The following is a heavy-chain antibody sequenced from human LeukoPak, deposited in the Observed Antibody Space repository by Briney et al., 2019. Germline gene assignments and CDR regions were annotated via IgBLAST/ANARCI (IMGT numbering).Heavy chain of an antibody. V-gene: IGHV3-30*02. CDR2: VRNDGSDK. Sequence: GGSLRLSCAASGFLFSGYGMHWVRQAPGKGLEWVSLVRNDGSDKYYADSVKGRFTVSRDNSKNTLYLQMNSLRPEDTAVYYCAKHYYGSGSQKYYFDYWGQGTLVTVSS. CDR3: AKHYYGSGSQKYYFDY. D-gene: IGHD3-10*01. J-gene: IGHJ4*02. CDR1: GFLFSGYG.